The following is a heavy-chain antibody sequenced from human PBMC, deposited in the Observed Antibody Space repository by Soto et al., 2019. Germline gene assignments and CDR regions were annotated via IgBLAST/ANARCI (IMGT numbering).Heavy chain of an antibody. CDR3: ARSQGSSTSLEIYYYYYYGMDV. CDR2: IIPISGTA. J-gene: IGHJ6*02. CDR1: GGTFSSYA. D-gene: IGHD2-2*01. V-gene: IGHV1-69*01. Sequence: QVQLVQSVAEVKKPGSSVKVSCKASGGTFSSYAISWVRQAPGQGLEWMGGIIPISGTANYAQKFQGRVTITADESTSKAYMELSSLRSEDTAVYYCARSQGSSTSLEIYYYYYYGMDVWGQGNTVTVSS.